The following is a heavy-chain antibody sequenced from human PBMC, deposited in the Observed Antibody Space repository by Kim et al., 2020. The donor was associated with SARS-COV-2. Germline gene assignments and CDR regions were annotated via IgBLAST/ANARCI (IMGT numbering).Heavy chain of an antibody. V-gene: IGHV4-31*03. Sequence: SETLSLTCTVSGGSISSGGYYWSWIRQHPGKGLEWIGYIYYSGCTYYNPSLKSRVTISVDTSKNQFSLKLSSVTAADTAVYYCARGPLRITMIVVVTHWYFDLWGRGTLVTVSS. CDR1: GGSISSGGYY. CDR3: ARGPLRITMIVVVTHWYFDL. D-gene: IGHD3-22*01. CDR2: IYYSGCT. J-gene: IGHJ2*01.